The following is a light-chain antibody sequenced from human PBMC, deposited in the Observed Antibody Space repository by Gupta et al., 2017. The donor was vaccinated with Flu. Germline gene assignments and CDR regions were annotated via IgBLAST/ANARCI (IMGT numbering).Light chain of an antibody. J-gene: IGLJ3*02. CDR1: SSDIGAGFD. CDR2: GNN. V-gene: IGLV1-40*01. Sequence: QSVLTQPPSVSGAPGQTRTISCTGSSSDIGAGFDVHWYQQLPGTAPKLLIYGNNNRPSGVPDRFSGSKSGTSAYLAITGLQAEDEADYYCQSYDSSLSGSVFGGGTKLTV. CDR3: QSYDSSLSGSV.